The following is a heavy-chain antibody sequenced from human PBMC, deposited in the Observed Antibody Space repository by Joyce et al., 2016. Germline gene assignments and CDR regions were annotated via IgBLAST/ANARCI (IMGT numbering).Heavy chain of an antibody. V-gene: IGHV3-21*01. D-gene: IGHD3-16*01. CDR1: GSTFSSSS. J-gene: IGHJ6*02. Sequence: QLVECGGGVVKPGGSMRLYCEASGSTFSSSSMSWFRQAPGKGLDGVAAISGTSYYIYHAETVRGRFTVSRDNAKKTLYLQMNSLRAEDSAVFYCARGGISYYYAMDVWGQGTTVTVSS. CDR2: ISGTSYYI. CDR3: ARGGISYYYAMDV.